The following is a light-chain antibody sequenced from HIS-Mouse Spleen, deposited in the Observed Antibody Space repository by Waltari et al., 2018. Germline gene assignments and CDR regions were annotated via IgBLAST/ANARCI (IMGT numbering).Light chain of an antibody. CDR1: KLGDKY. CDR3: QAWDSSTYV. CDR2: QDT. Sequence: SYELTQPPSVSVSPGQTASITCSGDKLGDKYAGWYQQKPGKSPVLVISQDTRRPPGILERFSGSNSGNTATLTISGTQAMDEAHYFCQAWDSSTYVFGTGTKVTVL. J-gene: IGLJ1*01. V-gene: IGLV3-1*01.